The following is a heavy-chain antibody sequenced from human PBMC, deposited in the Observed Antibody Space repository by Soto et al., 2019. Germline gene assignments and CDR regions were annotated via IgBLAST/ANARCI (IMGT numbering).Heavy chain of an antibody. CDR1: GFTFSDYY. CDR3: ARYKGSSSSGRRMTYYYGMDL. Sequence: SGGSLRLSCAASGFTFSDYYMSWIRQAPGKGLEWVSYISSSGSTIYYADSVKGRFTISRDNAKNSLYLQMNSLRAEDTAVYYCARYKGSSSSGRRMTYYYGMDLWGQGTTVTVSS. V-gene: IGHV3-11*01. D-gene: IGHD6-13*01. J-gene: IGHJ6*02. CDR2: ISSSGSTI.